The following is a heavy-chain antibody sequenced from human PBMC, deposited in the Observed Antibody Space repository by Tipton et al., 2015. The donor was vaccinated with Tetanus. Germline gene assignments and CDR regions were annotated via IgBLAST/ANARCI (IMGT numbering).Heavy chain of an antibody. J-gene: IGHJ4*02. CDR3: ARRSVSARFDD. D-gene: IGHD6-6*01. Sequence: TLSLTCTVSGGSIRSGGYYWSWIRQHPVKGLEWIGYIYYTGNTYCNPSLKSRLTISVDTSKNQFSLKLNSVTAADTAVYYCARRSVSARFDDWGQGTLVTVSS. V-gene: IGHV4-31*03. CDR2: IYYTGNT. CDR1: GGSIRSGGYY.